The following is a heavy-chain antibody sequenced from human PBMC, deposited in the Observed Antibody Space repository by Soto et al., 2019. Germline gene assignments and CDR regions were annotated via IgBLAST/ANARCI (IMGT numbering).Heavy chain of an antibody. D-gene: IGHD2-15*01. V-gene: IGHV3-21*01. CDR3: ARDPVHCSGGSCSADNWFDP. CDR1: GFTFSSYS. J-gene: IGHJ5*02. CDR2: ISSSSSYI. Sequence: EVQLVESGGGLVKPGGSLRLSCAASGFTFSSYSMNWVRQAPGKGLEWVSSISSSSSYIYYADSVKGRFTISRDNAKNSLYLQMNSLRAEDTAVYYCARDPVHCSGGSCSADNWFDPWGQGTLVTVSS.